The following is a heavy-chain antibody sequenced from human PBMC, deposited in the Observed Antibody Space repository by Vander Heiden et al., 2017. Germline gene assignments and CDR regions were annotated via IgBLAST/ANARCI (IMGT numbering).Heavy chain of an antibody. CDR2: ISYDGSNK. CDR1: GFTFSSYA. CDR3: ARPQQPRVYYYGMDV. D-gene: IGHD6-13*01. V-gene: IGHV3-30*04. Sequence: QVQLVESGGGVVQPGRSLRLSCAASGFTFSSYAMHWVRQAPGKGLEWVAVISYDGSNKYYADSVKGRFTISRDNSKNTLYLQMNSLRAEDTAVYYCARPQQPRVYYYGMDVWGQGTTVTVSS. J-gene: IGHJ6*02.